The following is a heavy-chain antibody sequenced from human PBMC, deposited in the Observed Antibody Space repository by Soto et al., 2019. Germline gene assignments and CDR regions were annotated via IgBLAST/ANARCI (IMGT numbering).Heavy chain of an antibody. CDR2: IWYDGSNK. J-gene: IGHJ4*02. CDR3: ARVSSGATRPPL. Sequence: GGSLRLSCAASGFTFSSYGMHWVRQAPGKGLEWVAVIWYDGSNKYYADSVKGRFTISRDNSKNTLYLQMNSLRAEDTAVYYCARVSSGATRPPLWGQGTLVTVSS. CDR1: GFTFSSYG. D-gene: IGHD1-26*01. V-gene: IGHV3-33*01.